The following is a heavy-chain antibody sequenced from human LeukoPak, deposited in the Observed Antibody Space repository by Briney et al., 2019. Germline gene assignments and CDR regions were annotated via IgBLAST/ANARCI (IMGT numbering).Heavy chain of an antibody. Sequence: GGSLRLSCAASGFTFSSYAMSWVRQAPGKGLEWVSVISGSGDSTYYADSVKGRFTISRDNSKNTLYLQMNSLRAEDTAVYFCARQRSELYPYDAFDLWGRGTVVTVSS. CDR3: ARQRSELYPYDAFDL. CDR2: ISGSGDST. J-gene: IGHJ3*01. CDR1: GFTFSSYA. D-gene: IGHD1-7*01. V-gene: IGHV3-23*01.